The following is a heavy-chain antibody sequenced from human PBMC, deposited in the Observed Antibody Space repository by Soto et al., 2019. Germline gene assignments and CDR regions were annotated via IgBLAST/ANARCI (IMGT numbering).Heavy chain of an antibody. CDR2: INHSGTT. CDR3: ARGRSHYGAGSLNWFDP. D-gene: IGHD3-10*01. CDR1: GGSLSGYY. J-gene: IGHJ5*02. V-gene: IGHV4-34*02. Sequence: QVQLQQWGAGLLKPSETLSLTCAVYGGSLSGYYWSWIRQSPGKGLEWIGEINHSGTTNFNPSLKRRVTVSIDTSKNQFSLKLISVTAADTAVYYCARGRSHYGAGSLNWFDPWGQGTLVTVSS.